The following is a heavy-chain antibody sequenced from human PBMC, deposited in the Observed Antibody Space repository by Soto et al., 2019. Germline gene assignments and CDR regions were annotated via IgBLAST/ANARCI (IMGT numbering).Heavy chain of an antibody. CDR2: IIPIFGTA. J-gene: IGHJ3*02. V-gene: IGHV1-69*01. CDR1: GGTFSSYA. CDR3: ASRRTTGTTDDAFDI. D-gene: IGHD1-1*01. Sequence: QVQLVQSGAEVKKPGSSVKVSCKASGGTFSSYAISWVRQAPGQGLEGMGGIIPIFGTANYAQKFQGRVTITADESTSTAYIELSSLRSEDTAVYYCASRRTTGTTDDAFDICGQGTIVTVSS.